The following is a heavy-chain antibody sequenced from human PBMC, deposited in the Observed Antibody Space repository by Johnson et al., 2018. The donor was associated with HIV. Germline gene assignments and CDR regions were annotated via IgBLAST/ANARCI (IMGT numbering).Heavy chain of an antibody. CDR3: SKVEAVVWALRGDAFDI. V-gene: IGHV3-30*18. J-gene: IGHJ3*02. D-gene: IGHD3-16*01. CDR2: LSFDGSPI. Sequence: VQLVESGGRVVQPGRSLRPPCSASGFSVSGPDIHLVRQAPGEGLEWVAVLSFDGSPIYYANSVEGRFPIPRDNSRGTLSLQMNSLRAEDTAVYYCSKVEAVVWALRGDAFDIWGQGTMVTVSS. CDR1: GFSVSGPD.